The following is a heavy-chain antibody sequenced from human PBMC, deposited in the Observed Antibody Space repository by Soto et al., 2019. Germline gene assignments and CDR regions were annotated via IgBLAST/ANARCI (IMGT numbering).Heavy chain of an antibody. V-gene: IGHV1-46*01. Sequence: ASVKVSCKASGYTFTSYYMHWVRQAPGQGLEWLGIINPDGGNTNYAQKLQGRVTMTTDTSTSTAYMELRSLRSDDTAVYYCARVATSNWFDPWGQGTLVTVSS. CDR2: INPDGGNT. D-gene: IGHD5-12*01. CDR1: GYTFTSYY. J-gene: IGHJ5*02. CDR3: ARVATSNWFDP.